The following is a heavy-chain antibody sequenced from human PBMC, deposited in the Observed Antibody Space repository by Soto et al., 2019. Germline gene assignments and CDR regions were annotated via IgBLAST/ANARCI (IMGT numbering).Heavy chain of an antibody. D-gene: IGHD3-9*01. Sequence: ASVKVSCKASGYTFTGYYMHWVRQAPGQGLEWMGWINPNSGGTNYAQKFQGWVTMTRDTSISTAYMELSRLRSDDTAVYYCARGRGKLRYFDWLETYPYVMDVWGQGSTVTVS. J-gene: IGHJ6*02. CDR3: ARGRGKLRYFDWLETYPYVMDV. V-gene: IGHV1-2*04. CDR1: GYTFTGYY. CDR2: INPNSGGT.